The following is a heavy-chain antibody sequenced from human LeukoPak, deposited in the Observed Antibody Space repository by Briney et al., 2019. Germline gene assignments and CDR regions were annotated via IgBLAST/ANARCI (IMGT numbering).Heavy chain of an antibody. CDR2: IGYDGSNK. J-gene: IGHJ6*03. V-gene: IGHV3-30*02. CDR1: GFTFRSYG. Sequence: GGSLRLSCAASGFTFRSYGMHWVRQAPGKGLEWVTFIGYDGSNKYYTDSVKGRFTISRDNSKNTLYLQMNSLRAEDTAIYYCAQDSYYYYIDVWGKGTTITVSS. CDR3: AQDSYYYYIDV.